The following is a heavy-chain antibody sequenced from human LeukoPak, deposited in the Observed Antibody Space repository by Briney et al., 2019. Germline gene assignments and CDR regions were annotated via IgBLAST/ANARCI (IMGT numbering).Heavy chain of an antibody. Sequence: GGSLRLSCAASGFTFSSYGMTWVRQAPGKGLEWVSYISSSSSTIYYADSVKGRFTISRDNAKNSLYLQLNSLRAEDTAVYYCARHKKGITMVRGVKPYNWFDPWGQGTLVTVSS. V-gene: IGHV3-48*01. CDR2: ISSSSSTI. J-gene: IGHJ5*02. D-gene: IGHD3-10*01. CDR1: GFTFSSYG. CDR3: ARHKKGITMVRGVKPYNWFDP.